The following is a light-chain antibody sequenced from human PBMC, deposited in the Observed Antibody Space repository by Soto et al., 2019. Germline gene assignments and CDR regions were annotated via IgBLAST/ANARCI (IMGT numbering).Light chain of an antibody. V-gene: IGKV3-11*01. J-gene: IGKJ4*01. CDR3: QQRGNRLPLT. Sequence: EVVFTQSPATLSLPTGETASLSCSASRSVDSHLAWYQHKPGQAPRLLVFEASTKATGVPSRFSGSGSGTHFTLTINSLDPEDFAGYYFQQRGNRLPLTVCGGTKVEIK. CDR2: EAS. CDR1: RSVDSH.